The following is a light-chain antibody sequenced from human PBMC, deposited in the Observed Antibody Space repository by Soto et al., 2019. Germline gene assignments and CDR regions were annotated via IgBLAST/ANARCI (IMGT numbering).Light chain of an antibody. CDR3: CSYAGSSTHVV. J-gene: IGLJ2*01. Sequence: QSALTQPASVSGSPGQSITISCTGTSSDVGNYNLVSWYQQHPGKAPKLMIYEGSKRPSGVSNRFSGSKSGNTASLTISGRQAEDEAEYYCCSYAGSSTHVVFGGGTKLTVL. CDR2: EGS. V-gene: IGLV2-23*01. CDR1: SSDVGNYNL.